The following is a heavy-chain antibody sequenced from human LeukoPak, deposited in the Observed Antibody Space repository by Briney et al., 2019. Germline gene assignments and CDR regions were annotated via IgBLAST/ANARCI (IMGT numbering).Heavy chain of an antibody. Sequence: KPGGTLRLSCPASGFTFSSYSMNWVRQAPRKGLEWVSSISSSSSYIYYADSVKGRFTISRDNAKNSLYLQMNSLRAEDTAVYYCARDPWGVVIPNCFDPWGQGTLVTVSS. CDR1: GFTFSSYS. J-gene: IGHJ5*02. D-gene: IGHD2-21*01. CDR3: ARDPWGVVIPNCFDP. CDR2: ISSSSSYI. V-gene: IGHV3-21*01.